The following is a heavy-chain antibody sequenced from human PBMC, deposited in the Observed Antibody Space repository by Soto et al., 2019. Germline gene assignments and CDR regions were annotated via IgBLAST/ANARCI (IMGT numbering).Heavy chain of an antibody. V-gene: IGHV3-30*18. Sequence: GSLRLSCAASGFTFYTYGMHWVRQAPGKGLEWVAVISYDGRNKYSADSVKGRFTISRDNSKNTLYLQMSSLRSEDTAVYYCAKDLIAGWDYYGMDVWGQGTTVTVSS. CDR2: ISYDGRNK. CDR1: GFTFYTYG. J-gene: IGHJ6*02. CDR3: AKDLIAGWDYYGMDV. D-gene: IGHD6-13*01.